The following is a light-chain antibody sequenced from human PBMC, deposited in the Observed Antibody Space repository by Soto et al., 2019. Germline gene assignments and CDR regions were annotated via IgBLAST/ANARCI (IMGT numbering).Light chain of an antibody. V-gene: IGLV2-23*02. CDR2: EDI. CDR3: CSYAGGSTFVV. CDR1: SSDVGSYHF. Sequence: QSALTQPASVSGSPGQSITISCTGTSSDVGSYHFVSWYQQHTGKAPKLMIYEDIKRPSGISNRFSGSKSGNTASLTISGLQAEDEADYYCCSYAGGSTFVVFGGGTQLTVL. J-gene: IGLJ2*01.